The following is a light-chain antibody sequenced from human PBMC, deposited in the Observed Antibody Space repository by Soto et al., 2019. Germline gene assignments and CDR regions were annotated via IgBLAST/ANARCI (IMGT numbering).Light chain of an antibody. CDR1: QSVSSN. CDR2: GAS. J-gene: IGKJ2*01. CDR3: QQYNKCPPYP. Sequence: EIVMTQSPATLSVSPGERATLSCRASQSVSSNLAWYQQKPGQAPRLLIYGASTRATGIPARFSGSGSGTVFTLTTSPLQSEDLAVYDCQQYNKCPPYPFARGTRLEIK. V-gene: IGKV3-15*01.